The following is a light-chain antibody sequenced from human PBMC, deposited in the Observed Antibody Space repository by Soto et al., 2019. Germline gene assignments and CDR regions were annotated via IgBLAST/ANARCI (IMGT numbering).Light chain of an antibody. CDR2: GIS. V-gene: IGKV3-15*01. CDR1: QSINNN. J-gene: IGKJ2*01. Sequence: EIVMTQSPATLSVSPGERATLSCRASQSINNNLAWYQQKPGQAPRLLIYGISTRATGIPARFSGSGSGTEFTLTISSLQSEDFAIYYCQQYNNWPPYTFGQGTKLEIK. CDR3: QQYNNWPPYT.